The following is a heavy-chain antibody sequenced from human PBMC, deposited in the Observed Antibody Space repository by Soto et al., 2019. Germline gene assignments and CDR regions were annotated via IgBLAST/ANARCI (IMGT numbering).Heavy chain of an antibody. V-gene: IGHV4-59*01. CDR3: ARTVTKSRDYGWGV. CDR2: VHESGST. Sequence: KPSETLSLTCSVSGDAISNYYWSWIRQTPGRGLEWIGCVHESGSTDYNPSLRGRVIISLHTSKSQFSLSLRSATAADTAVYYCARTVTKSRDYGWGVWGQGATVTVSS. CDR1: GDAISNYY. D-gene: IGHD4-4*01. J-gene: IGHJ6*02.